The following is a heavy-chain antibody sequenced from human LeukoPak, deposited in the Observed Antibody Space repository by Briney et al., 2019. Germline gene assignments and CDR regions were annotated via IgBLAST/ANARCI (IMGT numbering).Heavy chain of an antibody. V-gene: IGHV3-20*04. CDR1: GFTFDDYG. CDR2: INWSGGST. J-gene: IGHJ4*02. CDR3: ARVRGRGYSGYDLDY. Sequence: GGSLRLSCAASGFTFDDYGMSWVRQAPGKGLEWVSGINWSGGSTGYADSVKGRFTISRDNAKNSLYLQMNSLRAEDTALYYCARVRGRGYSGYDLDYWGQGTLVTVSS. D-gene: IGHD5-12*01.